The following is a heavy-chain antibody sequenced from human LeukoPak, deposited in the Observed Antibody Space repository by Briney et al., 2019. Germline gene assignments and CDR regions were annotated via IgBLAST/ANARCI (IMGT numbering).Heavy chain of an antibody. CDR1: GFTFTDFY. CDR2: INWSGGST. D-gene: IGHD2-2*01. Sequence: LAGGSLRLSCAASGFTFTDFYMNWVRQAPGKGLEWVSGINWSGGSTGYADPLRGRFTISRGNAKNSLYLQMDSLRAEDTALYYCARAPITSPFYFDYWGQGTLVTVSS. CDR3: ARAPITSPFYFDY. V-gene: IGHV3-20*04. J-gene: IGHJ4*02.